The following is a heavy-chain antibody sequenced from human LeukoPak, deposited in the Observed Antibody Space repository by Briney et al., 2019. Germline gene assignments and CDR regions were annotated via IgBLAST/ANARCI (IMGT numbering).Heavy chain of an antibody. V-gene: IGHV1-2*02. Sequence: GASVKVSCKASGYTFTGYYMHWVRQAPGQGLEWMGWINPNSGGTNYAQKFQGRVTMTRDTSISTAYMELSRLRSDDTAVYYCARGPYCSSTSCYPDCWGQGTLVTVSS. D-gene: IGHD2-2*01. CDR1: GYTFTGYY. CDR2: INPNSGGT. J-gene: IGHJ4*02. CDR3: ARGPYCSSTSCYPDC.